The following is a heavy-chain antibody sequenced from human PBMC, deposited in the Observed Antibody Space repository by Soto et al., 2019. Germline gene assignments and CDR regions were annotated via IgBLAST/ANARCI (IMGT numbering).Heavy chain of an antibody. CDR2: IYYSGST. Sequence: SETLSLTCTVSGGSISSYYWSWIRQPPGKGLEWIGYIYYSGSTNYNPSLKSRVTISVDTSKNQFSLKLSSVTAADTAVYYCARQVTYPVIDYWGQGTQVTVSS. V-gene: IGHV4-59*08. CDR3: ARQVTYPVIDY. CDR1: GGSISSYY. J-gene: IGHJ4*02. D-gene: IGHD4-4*01.